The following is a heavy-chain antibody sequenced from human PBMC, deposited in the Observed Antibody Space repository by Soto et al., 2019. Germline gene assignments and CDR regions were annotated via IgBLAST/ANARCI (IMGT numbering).Heavy chain of an antibody. V-gene: IGHV4-59*08. D-gene: IGHD6-6*01. CDR3: ARSMYSTSAQLYYGMDV. CDR1: GGSITSYH. CDR2: TAYTGNT. J-gene: IGHJ6*02. Sequence: SETLSLTCVVSGGSITSYHWSWIRQFPGKGLEWIAYTAYTGNTNYNPSLKSRVTISVDTSKNQLSLKLSSATAADTAVYYCARSMYSTSAQLYYGMDVWGQGTTVTVSS.